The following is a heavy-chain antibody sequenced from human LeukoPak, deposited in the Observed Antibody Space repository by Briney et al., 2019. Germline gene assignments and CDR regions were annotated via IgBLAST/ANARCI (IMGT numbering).Heavy chain of an antibody. CDR2: ISSSSSYI. Sequence: PGRSLRLSCAASGFTFSSYSMNWVRQAPGKGLEWVSSISSSSSYIYYADSVKGRFTISRDNAKNSLYLQMNSLRAEDTAVYYCARDHADTAWIPWGQGTLVTVSS. J-gene: IGHJ5*02. V-gene: IGHV3-21*01. CDR3: ARDHADTAWIP. CDR1: GFTFSSYS. D-gene: IGHD5-18*01.